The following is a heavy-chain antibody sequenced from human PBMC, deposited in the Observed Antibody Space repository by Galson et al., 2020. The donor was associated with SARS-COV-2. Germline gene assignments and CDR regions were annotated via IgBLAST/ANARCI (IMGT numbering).Heavy chain of an antibody. Sequence: GGSLRLSCAASGFTFDDYAMHWVRQAPGKGLEWVSGISWNSGSIGYADSVKGRFTISRDNAKNSLYLQMNSLRAEDTALYYCAKDVWPAVVGWFDPWGQGTLVTVSS. J-gene: IGHJ5*02. CDR2: ISWNSGSI. CDR1: GFTFDDYA. CDR3: AKDVWPAVVGWFDP. V-gene: IGHV3-9*01. D-gene: IGHD6-19*01.